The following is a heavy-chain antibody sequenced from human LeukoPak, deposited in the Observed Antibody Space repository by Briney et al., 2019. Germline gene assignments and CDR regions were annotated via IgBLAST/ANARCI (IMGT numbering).Heavy chain of an antibody. CDR2: INPTGTGT. D-gene: IGHD2-8*02. Sequence: GASVKVSCKASGYTFNSYYMHWVRQAPGQGLEWMGLINPTGTGTNYAQKFRGRVTLTRDTSTTTVYMELSSLRSEDSAVYYCAREESGGYFDYWGQGTLVTVSS. CDR3: AREESGGYFDY. CDR1: GYTFNSYY. J-gene: IGHJ4*02. V-gene: IGHV1-46*02.